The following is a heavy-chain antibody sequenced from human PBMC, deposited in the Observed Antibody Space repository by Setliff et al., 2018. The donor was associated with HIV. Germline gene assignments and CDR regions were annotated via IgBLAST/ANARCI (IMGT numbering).Heavy chain of an antibody. CDR2: INQDGSAK. CDR3: ASTGLLLPRFGASYYYYGMDV. D-gene: IGHD3-10*01. Sequence: PGGSLRLSCAASGFPFSNYWMGWVRQAPGKGLEWVANINQDGSAKDYVDSVKGRFTISRDNAKNSLYLQMNSLRVEDTAVYFCASTGLLLPRFGASYYYYGMDVWGQGTTVTVSS. CDR1: GFPFSNYW. V-gene: IGHV3-7*01. J-gene: IGHJ6*02.